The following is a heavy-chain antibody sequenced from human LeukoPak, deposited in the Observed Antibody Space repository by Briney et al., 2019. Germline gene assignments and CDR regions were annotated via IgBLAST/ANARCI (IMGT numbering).Heavy chain of an antibody. V-gene: IGHV3-30*02. CDR2: IRYDGSNK. J-gene: IGHJ4*02. D-gene: IGHD2-2*01. CDR1: GFTFSSYG. Sequence: GGSLRLSCAASGFTFSSYGMHWVRQAPGKGLAWVALIRYDGSNKYYADSVKGRFTISRDNSKNTLYLQMNSLRAEDTAVYYCAKDLAYCSSTSCHSYWGQGTLVTVSS. CDR3: AKDLAYCSSTSCHSY.